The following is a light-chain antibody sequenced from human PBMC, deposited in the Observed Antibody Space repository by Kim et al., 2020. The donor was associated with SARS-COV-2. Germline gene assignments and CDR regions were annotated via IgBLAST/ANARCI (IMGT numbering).Light chain of an antibody. Sequence: SASGGDRVSIPCRDSQSISSWLALYQQKPGKAPKLLIYKASSLDSGVPSRFSGSGSGTEFTITISSLQPDDFETDYCQQYNSYRTFGQGTKVDIK. V-gene: IGKV1-5*03. CDR1: QSISSW. CDR2: KAS. CDR3: QQYNSYRT. J-gene: IGKJ1*01.